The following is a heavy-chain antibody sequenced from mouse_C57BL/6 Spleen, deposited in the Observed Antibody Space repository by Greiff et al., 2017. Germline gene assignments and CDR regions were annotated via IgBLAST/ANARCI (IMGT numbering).Heavy chain of an antibody. D-gene: IGHD4-1*01. CDR1: GYAFSSYW. J-gene: IGHJ4*01. Sequence: VQLQQSGAELVKPGASVKISCKASGYAFSSYWMNWVKQRPGKGLEWIGQIYPGDGDTNYNGKFKGKATLTADKSSSTAYMQLSSLTSEDSAVYFCARRGLGRGAMDYWGQGTSVTVSS. CDR2: IYPGDGDT. V-gene: IGHV1-80*01. CDR3: ARRGLGRGAMDY.